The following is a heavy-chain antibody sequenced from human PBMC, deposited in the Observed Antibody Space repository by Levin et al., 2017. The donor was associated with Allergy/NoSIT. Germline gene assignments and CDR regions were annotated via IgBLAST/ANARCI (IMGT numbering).Heavy chain of an antibody. CDR3: ARSIGAAAAGDY. J-gene: IGHJ4*02. V-gene: IGHV4-59*01. CDR1: GGSITTYY. D-gene: IGHD6-13*01. CDR2: FSYSGST. Sequence: SETLSLTCTVSGGSITTYYWSWIRQPPGKGLEWIGYFSYSGSTNYNPSLKSRVTIVVDTSKNQFSLKLSSVTAADTAVYYCARSIGAAAAGDYWGPGTLVTVSS.